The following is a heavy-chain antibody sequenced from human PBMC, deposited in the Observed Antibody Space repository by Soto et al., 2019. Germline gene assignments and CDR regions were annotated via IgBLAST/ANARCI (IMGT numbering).Heavy chain of an antibody. V-gene: IGHV3-30-3*01. CDR2: TSYDGGNE. Sequence: GGSLRLSCEASGFTFSRYAMHWVRQAPGKGLEWVAVTSYDGGNEYYGDSVKGRFTISRDNSKNTLYLQMNSLRAEDTAVYYCARDSVTTAIHWFDPWGQGTLVTVSS. CDR1: GFTFSRYA. D-gene: IGHD2-2*01. CDR3: ARDSVTTAIHWFDP. J-gene: IGHJ5*02.